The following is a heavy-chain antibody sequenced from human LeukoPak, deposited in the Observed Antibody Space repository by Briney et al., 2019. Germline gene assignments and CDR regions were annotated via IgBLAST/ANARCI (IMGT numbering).Heavy chain of an antibody. J-gene: IGHJ5*02. D-gene: IGHD6-19*01. CDR3: AIGAVAGTLDH. CDR2: INPSGGGT. V-gene: IGHV1-46*01. CDR1: GYTFTSYY. Sequence: ASVKLSCKASGYTFTSYYMHWVRQAPGQGLEWMGIINPSGGGTSYAQKFQGRVTITRDTSTSTVYMELSSLTSEDTAVYYCAIGAVAGTLDHWGQGTLVTASS.